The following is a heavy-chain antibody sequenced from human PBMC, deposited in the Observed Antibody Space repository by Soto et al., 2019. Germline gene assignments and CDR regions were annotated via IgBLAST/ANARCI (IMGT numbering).Heavy chain of an antibody. CDR3: AKVYQQWLVHFDY. CDR1: GFSFSSYS. V-gene: IGHV3-23*01. J-gene: IGHJ4*02. CDR2: ITDDGETT. Sequence: GGSLRLSCAVSGFSFSSYSMRWVRQAPGKGLEWVSAITDDGETTYYADSVKGRFTISRDNSKNTLYLQMNSLRAEDTAVYYCAKVYQQWLVHFDYWGQGTLVTVSS. D-gene: IGHD6-19*01.